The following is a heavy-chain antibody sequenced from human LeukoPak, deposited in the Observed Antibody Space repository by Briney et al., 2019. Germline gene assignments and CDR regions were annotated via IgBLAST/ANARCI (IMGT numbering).Heavy chain of an antibody. D-gene: IGHD6-13*01. CDR1: GGSISSYY. CDR2: IYYSGST. CDR3: ARRGSSCWHQFDY. J-gene: IGHJ4*02. V-gene: IGHV4-59*01. Sequence: PSETLSLTCTVSGGSISSYYWSWIRQPPGKGLEWIGYIYYSGSTNYNPSLKSRVTISVDTSKNQFSLKLSSVTAADTAVYYCARRGSSCWHQFDYWGQGTLVTVSS.